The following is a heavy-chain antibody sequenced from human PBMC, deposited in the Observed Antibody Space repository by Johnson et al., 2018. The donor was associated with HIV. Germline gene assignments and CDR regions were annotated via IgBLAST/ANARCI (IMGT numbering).Heavy chain of an antibody. V-gene: IGHV3-66*01. CDR1: GFTVSSNY. CDR3: ARGHYYDTGHDSFDI. D-gene: IGHD3-22*01. Sequence: VQLVESGGGLVQPGRSLRLSCAASGFTVSSNYMSWVRQAPGKGLEWVSVIYSGGSTYYADSVKGRFTISRDNSKNTLYLQMNSLRAEDTAVYYWARGHYYDTGHDSFDIWGQGTMVTVSS. CDR2: IYSGGST. J-gene: IGHJ3*02.